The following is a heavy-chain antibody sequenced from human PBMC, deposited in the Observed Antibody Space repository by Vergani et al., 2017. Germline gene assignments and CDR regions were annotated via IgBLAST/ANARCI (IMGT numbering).Heavy chain of an antibody. D-gene: IGHD2-2*01. CDR3: AKGPFGSTSGPYYYYYGMDV. CDR1: GFTFSSSG. V-gene: IGHV3-30*18. J-gene: IGHJ6*02. CDR2: KSYDGSNK. Sequence: QVQLVESGGGVVQPGRSLRLSCAASGFTFSSSGMHWVRQAPGTGLEWVAVKSYDGSNKYYADAVKGRFVISRDNSKNTLYLQMNSLRAEDTAVYYCAKGPFGSTSGPYYYYYGMDVWGQGTTVTVSS.